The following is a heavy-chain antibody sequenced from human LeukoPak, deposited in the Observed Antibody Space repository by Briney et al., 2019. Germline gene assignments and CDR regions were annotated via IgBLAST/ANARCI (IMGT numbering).Heavy chain of an antibody. CDR1: GGSISSSNYY. D-gene: IGHD1-26*01. Sequence: TSQTLSLTCTVSGGSISSSNYYWGWIRQPPGRGLDWVASMYYGGSTYYNPSLKSRVTISINTSKNQFCLKVSSVTAADTAVYYCARHVIYSGGYSYWFDPWGLGTLVTVSS. J-gene: IGHJ5*02. CDR2: MYYGGST. V-gene: IGHV4-39*01. CDR3: ARHVIYSGGYSYWFDP.